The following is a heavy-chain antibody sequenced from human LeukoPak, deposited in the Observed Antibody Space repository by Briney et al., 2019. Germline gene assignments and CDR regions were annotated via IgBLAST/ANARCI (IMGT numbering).Heavy chain of an antibody. CDR3: TTDPYSSSWYSADY. CDR1: GFTFTNYA. Sequence: GGSLRLSCAASGFTFTNYAMSWVRQAPGKGLEWVSIINGSGGGTYYADSVKGRFTISRDSSKSTLYLQMNSLRAEDTAVYYCTTDPYSSSWYSADYWGQGTLVTVSS. J-gene: IGHJ4*02. D-gene: IGHD6-13*01. CDR2: INGSGGGT. V-gene: IGHV3-23*01.